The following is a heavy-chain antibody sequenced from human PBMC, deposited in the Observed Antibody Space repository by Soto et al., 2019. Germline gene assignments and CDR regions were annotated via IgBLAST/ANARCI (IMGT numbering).Heavy chain of an antibody. CDR1: GYTFSSYG. Sequence: QVQLVQSGTEVKKPGASVKVSCKASGYTFSSYGISWVRQAPGQGLEWMGWISGYNGNTKYAQKLQGRVTMTTDTSPSTAYVELRSLRSDDTAVYYCARGSRLFGVVIFQHYDMDVWGQGTTVTVSS. CDR3: ARGSRLFGVVIFQHYDMDV. V-gene: IGHV1-18*01. J-gene: IGHJ6*02. D-gene: IGHD3-3*01. CDR2: ISGYNGNT.